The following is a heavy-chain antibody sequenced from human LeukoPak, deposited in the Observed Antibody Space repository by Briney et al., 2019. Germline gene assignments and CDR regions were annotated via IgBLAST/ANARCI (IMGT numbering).Heavy chain of an antibody. CDR3: AREVITMVRGVILAFDI. Sequence: SETLSLTCAVSGGSISSSNWWSWVRRPPGKGLEWIGEIYHSGSTNYNPSLKSRVTISVDTSKNQFSLKLSSVTAADTAVYYCAREVITMVRGVILAFDIWGQGTMVTVSS. D-gene: IGHD3-10*01. J-gene: IGHJ3*02. CDR2: IYHSGST. V-gene: IGHV4-4*02. CDR1: GGSISSSNW.